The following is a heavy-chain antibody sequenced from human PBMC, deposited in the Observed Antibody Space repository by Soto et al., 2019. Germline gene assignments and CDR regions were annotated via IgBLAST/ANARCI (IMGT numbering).Heavy chain of an antibody. CDR1: GASITGTSY. J-gene: IGHJ4*02. CDR3: ARGMTPPGAPAWYYFVS. CDR2: FSLSGTT. V-gene: IGHV4-4*07. D-gene: IGHD2-8*02. Sequence: SETLSLTCTVSGASITGTSYWSWIRQPAGKGLEWIGRFSLSGTTNYNPSLRSRVTMSADVSKNQFSLRLTSVTAADTALYYCARGMTPPGAPAWYYFVSRGQGTLVTVSS.